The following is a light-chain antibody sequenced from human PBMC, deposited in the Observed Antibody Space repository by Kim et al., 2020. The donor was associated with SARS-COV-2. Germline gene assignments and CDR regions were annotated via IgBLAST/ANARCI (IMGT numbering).Light chain of an antibody. CDR2: DAS. Sequence: GDRVTITCRASQSFNIWLAWYQQKPGKAPNLLIYDASILESGVPSRFSGSGSGTQFTLTISSLQPDDFATYYCQEYKSDSWTFGQGTKVEIK. J-gene: IGKJ1*01. CDR3: QEYKSDSWT. CDR1: QSFNIW. V-gene: IGKV1-5*01.